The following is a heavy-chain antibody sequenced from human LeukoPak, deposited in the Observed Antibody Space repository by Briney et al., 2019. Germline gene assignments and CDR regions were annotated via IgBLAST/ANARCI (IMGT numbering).Heavy chain of an antibody. CDR1: GYTFTGYH. D-gene: IGHD3-10*01. CDR3: ARDLEGYYYGSGNYPQ. Sequence: GASVKVSCKASGYTFTGYHLHWVRQAPGQGLEWMGRIKPYSGDTSYAQKFQGRVSMTRDSSISTAYMELSSLRSDDTAVYYCARDLEGYYYGSGNYPQWGRGTLVTVSS. CDR2: IKPYSGDT. V-gene: IGHV1-2*02. J-gene: IGHJ4*02.